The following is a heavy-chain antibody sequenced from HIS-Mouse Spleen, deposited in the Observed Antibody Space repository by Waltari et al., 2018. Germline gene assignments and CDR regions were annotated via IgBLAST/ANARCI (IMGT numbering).Heavy chain of an antibody. J-gene: IGHJ3*02. V-gene: IGHV3-30*18. D-gene: IGHD3-10*01. Sequence: QVQLVESGCAVVQPGRSLRRSCAAPGSTFRSYGMHWVRQAPGKGLEWVAVISYDGSNKNYADSVKGRFTISRDNSKNTLYLQMNSLRAEDTAVYYCAKKPPPLPVRDAFDIWGQGTMVTVSS. CDR3: AKKPPPLPVRDAFDI. CDR1: GSTFRSYG. CDR2: ISYDGSNK.